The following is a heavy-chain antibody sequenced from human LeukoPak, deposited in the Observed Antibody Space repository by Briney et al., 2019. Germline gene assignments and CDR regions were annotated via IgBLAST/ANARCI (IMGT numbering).Heavy chain of an antibody. CDR3: AKTEGYFDY. V-gene: IGHV4-4*07. J-gene: IGHJ4*02. Sequence: SETLSLTCTVSGGSTTSYYWSWVRQPAGKGPEWIGRIYNAGSTNYNPSLQSRVTMPVDTSKNQCALKLSSVTAADTAVYYCAKTEGYFDYWGQGTLVTVSS. CDR1: GGSTTSYY. CDR2: IYNAGST.